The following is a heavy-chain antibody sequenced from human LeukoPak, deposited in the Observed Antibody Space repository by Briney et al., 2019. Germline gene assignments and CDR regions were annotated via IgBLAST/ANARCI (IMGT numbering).Heavy chain of an antibody. Sequence: ASVKVSCKTSGYTFNGFFMHWLRQAPGQGLEWMGWINPNNGGTNYAQKFEGRVTMTSDSSLTTTFIEVTNLMSDDTAVYFCARTGAGGTDFWCGYPQSSFHYHYMDVWGMGTTVTVSS. CDR1: GYTFNGFF. CDR2: INPNNGGT. D-gene: IGHD3-3*01. J-gene: IGHJ6*03. V-gene: IGHV1-2*02. CDR3: ARTGAGGTDFWCGYPQSSFHYHYMDV.